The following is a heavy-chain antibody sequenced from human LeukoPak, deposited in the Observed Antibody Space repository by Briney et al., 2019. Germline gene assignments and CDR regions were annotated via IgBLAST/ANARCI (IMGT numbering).Heavy chain of an antibody. V-gene: IGHV3-23*01. Sequence: PPGGSLRLSCAISGFTFSSYAMSWVRQAPGKGLEWVSAISGSGAITSYSDSVKGRFTISRDNSKNTLYLQMNSLRAEDTALYYCAKSYPLVVMPAESPFDYWGQGTLVPVSS. CDR1: GFTFSSYA. D-gene: IGHD2-2*01. J-gene: IGHJ4*02. CDR3: AKSYPLVVMPAESPFDY. CDR2: ISGSGAIT.